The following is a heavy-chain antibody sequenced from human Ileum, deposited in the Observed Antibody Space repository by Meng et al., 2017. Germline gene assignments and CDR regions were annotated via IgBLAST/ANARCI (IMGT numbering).Heavy chain of an antibody. Sequence: QGQLVQSGAEGKKPGASVKVSCKASGYTFTTYGSSWVRQAPGQGLEWMGWMNTDKGNTNDAQKFQGRVTMTRDTSTSTAYMELRSLRSDDTAVYYCAREGAYNGGDYWGQGTLVTVSS. D-gene: IGHD1-1*01. J-gene: IGHJ4*02. V-gene: IGHV1-18*01. CDR3: AREGAYNGGDY. CDR2: MNTDKGNT. CDR1: GYTFTTYG.